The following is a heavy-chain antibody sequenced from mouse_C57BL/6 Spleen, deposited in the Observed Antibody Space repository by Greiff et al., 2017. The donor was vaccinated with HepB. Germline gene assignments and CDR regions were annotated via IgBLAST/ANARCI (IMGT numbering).Heavy chain of an antibody. V-gene: IGHV5-12*01. CDR3: ARRSHYYGSSLYFDY. CDR1: GFTFSDYY. Sequence: EVQRVESGGGLVQPGGSLKLSCAASGFTFSDYYMYWVRQTPEKRLEWVAYISNGGGSTYYPDTVKGRFTISRDNAKNTLYLQMSRLKSEDTAMYYCARRSHYYGSSLYFDYWGQGTTLTVSS. CDR2: ISNGGGST. J-gene: IGHJ2*01. D-gene: IGHD1-1*01.